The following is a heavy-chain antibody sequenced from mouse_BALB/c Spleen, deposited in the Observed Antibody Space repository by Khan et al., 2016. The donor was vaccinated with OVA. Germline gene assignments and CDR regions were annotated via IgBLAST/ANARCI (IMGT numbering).Heavy chain of an antibody. CDR2: IWGDGST. V-gene: IGHV2-3*01. D-gene: IGHD2-13*01. Sequence: VQLVETGPGLVAPSESLSITCTVSGFSLDSFGVHWVRQPPGKGLEWLGVIWGDGSTTYHSGLKSRLTINKANSKRQVFLRLNSLKTDDTATYYCAKLTRHYYSMDSWGQGTSVTVSS. J-gene: IGHJ4*01. CDR1: GFSLDSFG. CDR3: AKLTRHYYSMDS.